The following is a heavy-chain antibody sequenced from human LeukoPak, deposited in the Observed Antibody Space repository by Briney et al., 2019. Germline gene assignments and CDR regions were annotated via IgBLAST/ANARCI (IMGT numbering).Heavy chain of an antibody. CDR1: GYTFTGYY. J-gene: IGHJ4*02. CDR3: AREVDCSSPSCQLDY. V-gene: IGHV1-2*02. D-gene: IGHD2-2*01. CDR2: INPNSGGT. Sequence: ASVKVSCKASGYTFTGYYMHWVRHALGQGLERMGWINPNSGGTNYAQEFQGRVTMTRDTSITTAYLELSSLRSDDTAVYYCAREVDCSSPSCQLDYWGQGTLVTVSS.